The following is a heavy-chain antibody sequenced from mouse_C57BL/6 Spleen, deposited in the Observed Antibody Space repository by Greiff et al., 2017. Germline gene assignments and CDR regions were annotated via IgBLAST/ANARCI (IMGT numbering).Heavy chain of an antibody. V-gene: IGHV1-26*01. J-gene: IGHJ3*01. CDR1: GYTFTDYY. CDR2: INPNNGGT. D-gene: IGHD2-1*01. Sequence: VQLQQSGPELVKPGASVKISCKASGYTFTDYYMNWVKQSHGKSLEWIGDINPNNGGTSYNQKFKGKATLTVDKSSSTAYMELRSLTSEDSAVYYCARGIYYGPAWFAYWGQGTLVTVSA. CDR3: ARGIYYGPAWFAY.